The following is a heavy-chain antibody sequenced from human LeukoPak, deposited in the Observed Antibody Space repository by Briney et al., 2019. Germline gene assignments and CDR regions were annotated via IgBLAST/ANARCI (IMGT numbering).Heavy chain of an antibody. CDR2: ISWNSDSI. V-gene: IGHV3-9*03. D-gene: IGHD6-13*01. Sequence: GRSLRLSCAASGFTFDDFAMHWVRQAPGKGLEWVSGISWNSDSIDYADSVKGRFTIPRDNAKNSLYLQMNSLRPEDMALYYCAKVAAAGNWYFDLWGRGTLVTVPS. CDR3: AKVAAAGNWYFDL. CDR1: GFTFDDFA. J-gene: IGHJ2*01.